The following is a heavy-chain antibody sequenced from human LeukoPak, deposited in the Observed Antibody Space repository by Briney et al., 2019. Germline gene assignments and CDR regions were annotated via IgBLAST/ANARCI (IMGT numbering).Heavy chain of an antibody. CDR1: GFTFSNYW. CDR3: SCENTAVLGGDN. V-gene: IGHV3-7*01. D-gene: IGHD5-18*01. Sequence: GGSLRLSCVGSGFTFSNYWMSWVRQAPGKGLEWVANIKQDGSEKYYVDSVKGRFTVSRDNAKTSVYLQMNSLRVEDTAVYYCSCENTAVLGGDNWGQGTLVTVSS. J-gene: IGHJ4*02. CDR2: IKQDGSEK.